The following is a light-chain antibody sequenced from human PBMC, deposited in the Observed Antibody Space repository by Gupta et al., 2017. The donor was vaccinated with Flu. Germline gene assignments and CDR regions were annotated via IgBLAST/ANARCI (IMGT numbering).Light chain of an antibody. V-gene: IGLV2-14*01. CDR3: SSHTTTSPVV. Sequence: SITISCSGTRNDFGGYNYVCGYPKPTANAPNLMIYEVSSSTAGVSVRFSGSKSGNTASLTISGLKAVAEAYYYCSSHTTTSPVVFGGGTKLTVL. J-gene: IGLJ2*01. CDR1: RNDFGGYNY. CDR2: EVS.